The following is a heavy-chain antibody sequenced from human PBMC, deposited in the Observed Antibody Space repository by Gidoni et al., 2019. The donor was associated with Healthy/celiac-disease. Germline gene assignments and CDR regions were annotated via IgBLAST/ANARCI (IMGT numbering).Heavy chain of an antibody. CDR2: ISYDGSNK. J-gene: IGHJ6*02. D-gene: IGHD6-25*01. CDR1: GFTFSSYA. Sequence: QVQLVESGGGVVQPGRSLRLSCAASGFTFSSYAMHWVRQAPGKGLEWVAVISYDGSNKYYADSVKGRFTISRDNSKNTLYLQMNSLRAEDTAVYYCARDPRERAAEWSSFSGIYYYYGMDVWGQGTTVTVSS. V-gene: IGHV3-30-3*01. CDR3: ARDPRERAAEWSSFSGIYYYYGMDV.